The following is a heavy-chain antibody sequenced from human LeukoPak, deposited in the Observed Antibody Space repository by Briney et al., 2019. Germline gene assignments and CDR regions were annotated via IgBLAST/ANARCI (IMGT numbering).Heavy chain of an antibody. CDR2: IRYDGSNK. Sequence: GGSLRLSCAASGFTFSSYGMHWVRQAPGKGLEWVAFIRYDGSNKYYADSVKGRFTISRDNSKNTLYLQMNSLRAEDTAVYYCAKIWFGESPQGYFDYWGQGTLVTVSS. CDR3: AKIWFGESPQGYFDY. V-gene: IGHV3-30*02. J-gene: IGHJ4*02. D-gene: IGHD3-10*01. CDR1: GFTFSSYG.